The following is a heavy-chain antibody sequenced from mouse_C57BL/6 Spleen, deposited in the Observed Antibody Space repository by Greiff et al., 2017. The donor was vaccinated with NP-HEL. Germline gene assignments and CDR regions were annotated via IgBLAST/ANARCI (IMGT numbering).Heavy chain of an antibody. Sequence: EVHLVESGGGLVQPGGSLKLSCAASGFTFSDYYMYWVRQTPEKRLEWVAYISNGGGSTYYPDTVKGRFTISRDNAKNTLYLQMSRLKSEDTAMYYCARGGLYSPFDYWGQGTTLTVSS. CDR1: GFTFSDYY. CDR3: ARGGLYSPFDY. J-gene: IGHJ2*01. V-gene: IGHV5-12*01. CDR2: ISNGGGST. D-gene: IGHD2-12*01.